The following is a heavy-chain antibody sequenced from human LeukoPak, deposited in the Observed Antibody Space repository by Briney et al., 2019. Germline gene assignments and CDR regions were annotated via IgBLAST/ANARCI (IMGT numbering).Heavy chain of an antibody. V-gene: IGHV4-31*03. CDR1: GGSISSGGYY. J-gene: IGHJ5*02. CDR3: ARGKGVVIISNWFDP. CDR2: IYYSGST. Sequence: PSETLSLTCTVSGGSISSGGYYWSWIRQHPGKGLEWIGYIYYSGSTYYNPSLKSRVTMSVDTSKNQFSLKLSSVTAADTAVYYCARGKGVVIISNWFDPWGQGTLVTVSS. D-gene: IGHD3-3*01.